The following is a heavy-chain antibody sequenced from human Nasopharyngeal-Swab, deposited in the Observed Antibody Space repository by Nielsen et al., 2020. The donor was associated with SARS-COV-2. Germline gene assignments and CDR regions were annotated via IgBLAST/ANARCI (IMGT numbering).Heavy chain of an antibody. V-gene: IGHV4-30-2*01. CDR2: IYHSGST. Sequence: SETLSLTCAVSGGSISSGGYSWSWIRQPPGKGLEWIGYIYHSGSTYYNPSLTSRVTISVDRSKNQFSLKLSSVTAADTAVYYCARDSSGSLDYWGQGTLVTVSS. CDR3: ARDSSGSLDY. D-gene: IGHD6-19*01. CDR1: GGSISSGGYS. J-gene: IGHJ4*02.